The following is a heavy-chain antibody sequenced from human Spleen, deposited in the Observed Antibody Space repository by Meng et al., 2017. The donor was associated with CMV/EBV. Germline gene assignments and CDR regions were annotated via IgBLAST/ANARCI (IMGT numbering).Heavy chain of an antibody. V-gene: IGHV4-61*01. Sequence: TVSGGSVSSGSYYWSWIWQPPGKGLEWIGYIYYSGSTNYNPSLKSRVTISVDTSKNQFSLKLSSVTAADTAVYYCARVMTTSGGGFDPWGQGTLVTVSS. D-gene: IGHD5-24*01. J-gene: IGHJ5*02. CDR2: IYYSGST. CDR3: ARVMTTSGGGFDP. CDR1: GGSVSSGSYY.